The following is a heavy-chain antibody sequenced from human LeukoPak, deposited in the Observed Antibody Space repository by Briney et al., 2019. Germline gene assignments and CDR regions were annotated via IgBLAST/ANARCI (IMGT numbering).Heavy chain of an antibody. CDR1: GFAGSSYG. J-gene: IGHJ3*02. Sequence: GGSLRLSCAASGFAGSSYGMRWVRRPPGKGLEWVSVIYSGGSTYYADSVKGRLTISRHNSKNTLYLQVNSLRVEDTAVYYCAREGYYDSSGYAFDIWGQGTMVTVSS. CDR3: AREGYYDSSGYAFDI. D-gene: IGHD3-22*01. CDR2: IYSGGST. V-gene: IGHV3-53*04.